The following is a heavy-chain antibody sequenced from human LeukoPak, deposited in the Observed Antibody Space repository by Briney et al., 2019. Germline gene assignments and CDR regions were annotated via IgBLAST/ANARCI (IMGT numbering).Heavy chain of an antibody. V-gene: IGHV1-69*13. CDR3: ARDPPRYSREGGADY. CDR1: GGTFSSYA. J-gene: IGHJ4*02. D-gene: IGHD6-13*01. CDR2: IIPIFGTA. Sequence: ASVKVSCKASGGTFSSYAISWVRQAPGQWLEWMGGIIPIFGTANYAQKFQGRVTITADESTSTAYMELSSLRSEDTAVYYCARDPPRYSREGGADYWGQGTLVTVSS.